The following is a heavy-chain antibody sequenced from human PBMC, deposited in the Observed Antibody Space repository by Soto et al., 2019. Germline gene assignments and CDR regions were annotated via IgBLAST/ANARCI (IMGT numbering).Heavy chain of an antibody. Sequence: GGSLRLSCAASGFTFSSYSMNWVRQAPGKGLEWVSYISSSSSTIYYADSVKGRFTITRDNDKNSLYLQMNSLRDEDTAVYYCARDAGVVVDYGMDVWGQGTTVTVSS. J-gene: IGHJ6*02. CDR1: GFTFSSYS. D-gene: IGHD2-15*01. CDR3: ARDAGVVVDYGMDV. V-gene: IGHV3-48*02. CDR2: ISSSSSTI.